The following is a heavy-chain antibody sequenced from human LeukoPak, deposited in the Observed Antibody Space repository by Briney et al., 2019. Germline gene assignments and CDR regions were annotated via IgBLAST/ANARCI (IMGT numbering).Heavy chain of an antibody. CDR2: ISGSSDTM. Sequence: GGSLRLSCAVSGLTFSDYYMSWIRQAPGKGLEWVSYISGSSDTMDYADSVKGRFTISRDNAENTLYLQMNSLRAEDTAEYYCARTLLSYCGGDCYSHSFDVWGQGTLVAVSS. J-gene: IGHJ3*01. D-gene: IGHD2-21*02. V-gene: IGHV3-11*01. CDR1: GLTFSDYY. CDR3: ARTLLSYCGGDCYSHSFDV.